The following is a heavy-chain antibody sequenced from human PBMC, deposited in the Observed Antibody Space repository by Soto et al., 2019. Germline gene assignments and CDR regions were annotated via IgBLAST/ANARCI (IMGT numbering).Heavy chain of an antibody. CDR3: ARHARYSSSSISNWFDP. CDR1: GGSISSSSYY. CDR2: IYYSGST. Sequence: PSETLSLTCTVSGGSISSSSYYWGWIRQPPGKGLEWIGSIYYSGSTYYNPSLKSRVTISVDTSKNQFSLKLSSVTAADTAVYYCARHARYSSSSISNWFDPWGQGTLVTVSS. V-gene: IGHV4-39*01. J-gene: IGHJ5*02. D-gene: IGHD6-13*01.